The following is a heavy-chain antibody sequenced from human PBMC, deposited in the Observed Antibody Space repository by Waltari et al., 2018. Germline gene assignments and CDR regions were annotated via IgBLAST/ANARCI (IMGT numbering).Heavy chain of an antibody. CDR2: ISDTGNT. Sequence: QVQLQESGPGLVKPSETLSLTCTVSGGSIRSYYWTWIRQPPGQGLQWIGYISDTGNTFYSPPRKSRVTISVETSKKQISLKLNAVTAADTAVYYCARAYSYYNSSGYPSTYGMDVWGQGTTVSVSS. J-gene: IGHJ6*02. V-gene: IGHV4-59*01. CDR3: ARAYSYYNSSGYPSTYGMDV. CDR1: GGSIRSYY. D-gene: IGHD6-25*01.